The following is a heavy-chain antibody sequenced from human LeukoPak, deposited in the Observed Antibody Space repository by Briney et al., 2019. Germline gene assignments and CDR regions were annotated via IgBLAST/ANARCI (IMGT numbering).Heavy chain of an antibody. Sequence: SETLSLTCTVSGGSISSYYWSWIRQPPGKGLEWIGSIYYSGSPNYNPSLKSRVTISVDTSKNQFSLKLSSVTAADTAVYYCARAPSRGPNLRIFDYWGQGTLVTVSS. CDR3: ARAPSRGPNLRIFDY. D-gene: IGHD1-14*01. J-gene: IGHJ4*02. V-gene: IGHV4-59*01. CDR2: IYYSGSP. CDR1: GGSISSYY.